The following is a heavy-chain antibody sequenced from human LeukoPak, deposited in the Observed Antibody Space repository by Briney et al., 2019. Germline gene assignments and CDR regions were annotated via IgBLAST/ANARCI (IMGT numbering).Heavy chain of an antibody. CDR3: ARVFITGAPAYFDY. D-gene: IGHD1-20*01. Sequence: PSETLSLTCTVSGGSISSSSCNWGWIRQPPGKGLEWIGSIYYTGSTYYNPSLKSRVTISVDTSKNQFSLKLSSVTAADTAVYYCARVFITGAPAYFDYWGQGTLVSVSS. CDR1: GGSISSSSCN. CDR2: IYYTGST. J-gene: IGHJ4*02. V-gene: IGHV4-39*07.